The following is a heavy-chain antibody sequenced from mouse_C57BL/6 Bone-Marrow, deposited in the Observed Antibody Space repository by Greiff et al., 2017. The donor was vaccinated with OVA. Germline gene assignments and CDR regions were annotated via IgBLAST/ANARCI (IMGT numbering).Heavy chain of an antibody. CDR2: ISSGGDYI. D-gene: IGHD2-4*01. Sequence: EVKLLESGEGLVKPGGSLKLSCAASGFTFSSYAMSWVRQTPEKRLEWVAYISSGGDYIYYADTVKGRFTISRDNARNTLYLQMSSLKSEDTAMYYCTSVGGYDYDAAFAYWGQGTLVTVSA. V-gene: IGHV5-9-1*02. J-gene: IGHJ3*01. CDR1: GFTFSSYA. CDR3: TSVGGYDYDAAFAY.